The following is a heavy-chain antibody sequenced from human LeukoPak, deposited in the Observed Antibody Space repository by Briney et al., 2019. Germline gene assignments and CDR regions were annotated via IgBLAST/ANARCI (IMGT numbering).Heavy chain of an antibody. J-gene: IGHJ4*02. CDR1: EFTFSYYW. V-gene: IGHV3-74*01. CDR3: AREDYESSGYYV. D-gene: IGHD3-22*01. CDR2: INSDGSNT. Sequence: VGSLRLSCAASEFTFSYYWMHWVRQAPGKGLVWVSHINSDGSNTTYADSVKGRFTISRDNAKNTLYLQMNSLRAEDTAVNYCAREDYESSGYYVWGQGTLVTVSS.